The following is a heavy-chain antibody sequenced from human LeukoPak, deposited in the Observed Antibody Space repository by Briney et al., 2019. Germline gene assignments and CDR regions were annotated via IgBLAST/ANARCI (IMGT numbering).Heavy chain of an antibody. CDR3: AKGRDGYRTYYFDY. D-gene: IGHD5-24*01. V-gene: IGHV3-23*01. CDR2: ISGSGGST. J-gene: IGHJ4*02. CDR1: GFSFGVYA. Sequence: PGGSLTLSCAASGFSFGVYAMSWVRQAPGKGLEWVSGISGSGGSTYYADSVKGRFTISRDNSKNTLYLQMNSLRAEDTAVYYCAKGRDGYRTYYFDYWGQGTLVTVSS.